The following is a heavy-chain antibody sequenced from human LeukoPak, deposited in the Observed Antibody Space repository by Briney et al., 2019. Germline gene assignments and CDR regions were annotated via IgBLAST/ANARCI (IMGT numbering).Heavy chain of an antibody. D-gene: IGHD3-22*01. V-gene: IGHV4-59*08. CDR2: IYYSGST. Sequence: PSETLSLTCSVSRGSISSDYWSWIRQPPGKGLEWIGNIYYSGSTKYNPSLKSRVAMSVDTSKNQFSLKLSSVTAADTAVYYCVRLDYDSSGNQLYYFHYWGQGTLVTVSS. CDR1: RGSISSDY. J-gene: IGHJ4*02. CDR3: VRLDYDSSGNQLYYFHY.